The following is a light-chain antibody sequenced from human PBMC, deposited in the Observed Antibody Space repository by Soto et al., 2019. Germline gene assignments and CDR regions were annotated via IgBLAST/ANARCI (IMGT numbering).Light chain of an antibody. CDR2: DVT. J-gene: IGLJ3*02. V-gene: IGLV2-11*01. CDR3: CSYAGSYTWV. CDR1: SSDVGSYNY. Sequence: QSALTQPRSVSGSPGQSVTISCTGTSSDVGSYNYVSWYQHHPGKAPKLMIYDVTKRPSGVPDRFAGSKSGNTASLTISGVQAEDEADYYCCSYAGSYTWVFGGGTKVTVL.